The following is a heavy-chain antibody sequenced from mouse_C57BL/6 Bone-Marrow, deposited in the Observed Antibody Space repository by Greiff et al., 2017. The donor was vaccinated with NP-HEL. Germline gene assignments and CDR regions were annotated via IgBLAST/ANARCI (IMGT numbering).Heavy chain of an antibody. D-gene: IGHD1-1*01. V-gene: IGHV1-26*01. CDR1: GYTFTDYY. CDR3: ARTTVVATRFDY. CDR2: INPNNGGT. Sequence: EVQLQQSGPELVKPGASVKISCKASGYTFTDYYMNWVKQSHGKSLEWIGDINPNNGGTSYNQKFKGKATLTVDKSSSTAYMELRSLTSEDSAVYYCARTTVVATRFDYWGQGTTLTVSS. J-gene: IGHJ2*01.